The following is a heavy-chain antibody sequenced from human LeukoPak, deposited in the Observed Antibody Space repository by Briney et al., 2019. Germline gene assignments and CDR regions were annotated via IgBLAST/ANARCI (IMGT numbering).Heavy chain of an antibody. J-gene: IGHJ4*02. CDR1: GGSLSSYY. D-gene: IGHD4-11*01. CDR3: ARHYSGSDYFDY. V-gene: IGHV4-59*08. CDR2: IYYSGST. Sequence: SETLSLTCTVSGGSLSSYYWSWIRQPPGKGLEWIGYIYYSGSTNYNPSLKSRVTISVDTSKNQFSLKLSSVTAADTAVYYCARHYSGSDYFDYRGQGTLVTVSS.